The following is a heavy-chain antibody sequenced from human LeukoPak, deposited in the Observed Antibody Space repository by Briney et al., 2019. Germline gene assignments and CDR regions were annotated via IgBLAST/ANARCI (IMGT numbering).Heavy chain of an antibody. D-gene: IGHD3-10*01. CDR3: ARDQMWVRGVIIGRSDAFDI. J-gene: IGHJ3*02. Sequence: SETLSLTCTVSGGSISSYYWSWIRQPPGKGLEWIGYIYYSGSTNYNPSLKSRVTISVDTSKNQFSLKLSSVTAADTAVYYCARDQMWVRGVIIGRSDAFDIWGQGAMVTVSS. CDR2: IYYSGST. V-gene: IGHV4-59*01. CDR1: GGSISSYY.